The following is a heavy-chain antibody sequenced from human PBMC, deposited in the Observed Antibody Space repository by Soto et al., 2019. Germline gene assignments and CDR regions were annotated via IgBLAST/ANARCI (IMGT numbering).Heavy chain of an antibody. J-gene: IGHJ4*02. Sequence: QVQLVQSGAELKKPGSSVKVSCTASGGAFSKYAISWVRQAPGQGLEWMCGILAIFGTAHYAQKFQGRVSMTADESTSTVYMELRNLTADDTAVYFCAAPDSSGHYQGFDYWGQGTLVSVSS. CDR2: ILAIFGTA. CDR3: AAPDSSGHYQGFDY. D-gene: IGHD3-22*01. CDR1: GGAFSKYA. V-gene: IGHV1-69*01.